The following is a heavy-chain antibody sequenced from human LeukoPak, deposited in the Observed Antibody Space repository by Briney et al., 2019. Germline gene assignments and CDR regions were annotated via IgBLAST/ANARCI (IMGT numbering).Heavy chain of an antibody. V-gene: IGHV1-18*01. CDR3: ARASSAAGTGGGNYYFDY. J-gene: IGHJ4*02. Sequence: GASVKVSCKASGYTFTSYGISWVRQAPGQGLEWMGWISAYNGNTNYAQKLQGRVTMTTDTSTSTAYMELRSLRAEDTAVYYCARASSAAGTGGGNYYFDYWGQGTLVTVSS. CDR1: GYTFTSYG. CDR2: ISAYNGNT. D-gene: IGHD6-13*01.